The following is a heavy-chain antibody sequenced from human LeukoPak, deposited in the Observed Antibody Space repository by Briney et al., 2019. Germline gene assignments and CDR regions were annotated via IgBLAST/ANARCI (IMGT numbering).Heavy chain of an antibody. CDR3: ARRGYCSTTSCSAPLDY. Sequence: GESLKISCKGSGYSFTTYWIGWVRQMPGKGLEWMGIIYPGDSDTRYSPSFQGQVTISVDKSINTAYLQWSSLKASDTAMYYCARRGYCSTTSCSAPLDYWGQGTLVAVSS. J-gene: IGHJ4*02. CDR2: IYPGDSDT. V-gene: IGHV5-51*01. D-gene: IGHD2-2*01. CDR1: GYSFTTYW.